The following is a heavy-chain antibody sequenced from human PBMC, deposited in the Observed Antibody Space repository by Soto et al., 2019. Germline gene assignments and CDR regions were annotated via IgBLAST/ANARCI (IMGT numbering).Heavy chain of an antibody. CDR2: TYFRSKWYN. Sequence: PSQTLSLTCAISGDSVSSNTAAWNWIRQSPSRGLEWLGRTYFRSKWYNDYAMSVKSRITINPDTSKNQFSLLLNSVTPEDTAVYYCARVSFDHFVHWFDPWGQGTLVTVSS. CDR1: GDSVSSNTAA. D-gene: IGHD3-9*01. CDR3: ARVSFDHFVHWFDP. V-gene: IGHV6-1*01. J-gene: IGHJ5*02.